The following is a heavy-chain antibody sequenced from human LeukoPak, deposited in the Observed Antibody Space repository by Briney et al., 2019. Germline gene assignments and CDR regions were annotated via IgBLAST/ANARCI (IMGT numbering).Heavy chain of an antibody. V-gene: IGHV3-21*01. J-gene: IGHJ4*02. CDR3: ARVNEPYYDFWSGSF. D-gene: IGHD3-3*01. Sequence: GGSLRLPCAASGFTFSSYSMNWVRQAPGKGLEWVSSISSSSSYIYYADSVKGRFTISRDNAKNSLYLQMNSLRAEDTAVYYCARVNEPYYDFWSGSFWGQGTLVTVSS. CDR1: GFTFSSYS. CDR2: ISSSSSYI.